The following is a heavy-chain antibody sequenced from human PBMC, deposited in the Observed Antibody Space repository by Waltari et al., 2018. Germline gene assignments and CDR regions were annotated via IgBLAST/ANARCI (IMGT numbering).Heavy chain of an antibody. J-gene: IGHJ4*02. CDR2: ISGPALTT. Sequence: EVQLLESGGGLVQPGGSLRLSCAASGFTFISYAMTWVRQAPGKGLDGVSSISGPALTTFYADSVKGRFSVSRDNSKNTLYLQMNSLRAEDTAVYYCAKDIYDILPFDWGQGTLVTVSS. CDR1: GFTFISYA. V-gene: IGHV3-23*01. CDR3: AKDIYDILPFD. D-gene: IGHD3-9*01.